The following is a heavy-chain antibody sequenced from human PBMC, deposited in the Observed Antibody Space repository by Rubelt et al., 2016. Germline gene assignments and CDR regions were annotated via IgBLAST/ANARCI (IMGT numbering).Heavy chain of an antibody. V-gene: IGHV3-30*01. Sequence: VAVISYDGSNKYYADSVKGRFTISRDNSKNSLYLQMNSLRTEDTALYYCAKDMWGGAYGDHTRTPQALDYWGQGTLVTVSS. J-gene: IGHJ4*02. CDR3: AKDMWGGAYGDHTRTPQALDY. CDR2: ISYDGSNK. D-gene: IGHD4-17*01.